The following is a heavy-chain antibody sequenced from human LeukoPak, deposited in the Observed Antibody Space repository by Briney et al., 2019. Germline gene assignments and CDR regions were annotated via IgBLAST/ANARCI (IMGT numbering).Heavy chain of an antibody. CDR3: AKGRSDSGSYYYFDY. J-gene: IGHJ4*02. CDR1: GFTFSSYA. D-gene: IGHD3-22*01. Sequence: PGGSLRLSCTASGFTFSSYAMSWVRPAPGEGLEWVSAISTSGDSTYYADSVKGRFTISRDNSKNTLYLQMNSLRAEDTALYYCAKGRSDSGSYYYFDYWGQGTLVTVSS. CDR2: ISTSGDST. V-gene: IGHV3-23*01.